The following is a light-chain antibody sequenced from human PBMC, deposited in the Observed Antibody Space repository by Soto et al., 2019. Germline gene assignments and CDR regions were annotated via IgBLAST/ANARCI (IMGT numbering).Light chain of an antibody. J-gene: IGKJ1*01. V-gene: IGKV1-39*01. CDR1: QGISTY. CDR2: AAS. Sequence: DIPMTQSPSSLSASVGDRVTITCRASQGISTYLNCYQQKPGKAPKLLIYAASSLQSGVPSRFSGSGSETDFPLTISSLQPEDFATYSCQQSYSTPWTFGQGTKVEIK. CDR3: QQSYSTPWT.